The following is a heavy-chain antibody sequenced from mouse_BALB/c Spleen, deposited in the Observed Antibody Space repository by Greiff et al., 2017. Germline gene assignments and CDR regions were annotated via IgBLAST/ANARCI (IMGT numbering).Heavy chain of an antibody. J-gene: IGHJ2*01. CDR1: GFTFSSYA. Sequence: EVKLMESGGGLVKPGGSLKLSCAASGFTFSSYAMSWVRQSPEKRLEWVAEISSGGSYTYYPDTVTGRFTISRDNAKNTLYLEMSSLRSEDTAMYYCARGGGGYHEGYFDYWGQGTTLTVSS. D-gene: IGHD2-2*01. V-gene: IGHV5-9-4*01. CDR2: ISSGGSYT. CDR3: ARGGGGYHEGYFDY.